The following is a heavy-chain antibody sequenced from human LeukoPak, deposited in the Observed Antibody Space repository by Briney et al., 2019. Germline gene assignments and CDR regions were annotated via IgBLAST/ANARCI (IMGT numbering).Heavy chain of an antibody. J-gene: IGHJ6*02. CDR3: AKDALDLSYYYYGMDV. Sequence: GGSLRLSCAASGFTFSSYGMHWVRQAPGKGLEWVAVISYDGSNKYYADSVKGRFTISRDNSKNTLYLQMNSLRAEDTAVYYCAKDALDLSYYYYGMDVWGQGTTVTVSS. CDR2: ISYDGSNK. D-gene: IGHD3-9*01. CDR1: GFTFSSYG. V-gene: IGHV3-30*18.